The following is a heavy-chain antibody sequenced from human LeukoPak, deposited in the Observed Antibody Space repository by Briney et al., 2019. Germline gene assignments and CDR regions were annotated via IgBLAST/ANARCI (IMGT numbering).Heavy chain of an antibody. Sequence: PGGSLRRSWAASGFTCSSYWMIWARQAPGKGLEWVASINHNGNVNYYVDSVKGRFTISRDNAKNSLYLQMSNLRAEDTAVYFCARGGGLDVWGQGATVTVSS. CDR3: ARGGGLDV. V-gene: IGHV3-7*03. D-gene: IGHD3-16*01. CDR2: INHNGNVN. J-gene: IGHJ6*02. CDR1: GFTCSSYW.